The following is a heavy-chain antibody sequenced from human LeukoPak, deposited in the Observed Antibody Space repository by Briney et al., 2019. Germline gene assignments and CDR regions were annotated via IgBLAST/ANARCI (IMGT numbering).Heavy chain of an antibody. V-gene: IGHV3-23*01. CDR3: AKDSLQQLEYYYYYGMDV. D-gene: IGHD6-13*01. CDR1: GFTFSGYA. CDR2: ISGSGGST. Sequence: EGSRRLTCAVSGFTFSGYAMSWVRQAPGKGLEWVSAISGSGGSTYYADSVKGRFTISRDNSKNTLYLQMNSLRAEDTAVYYCAKDSLQQLEYYYYYGMDVWGQGTTVTVSS. J-gene: IGHJ6*02.